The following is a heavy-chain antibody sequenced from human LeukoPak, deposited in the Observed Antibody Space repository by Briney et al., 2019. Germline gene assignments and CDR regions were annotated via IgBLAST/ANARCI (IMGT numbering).Heavy chain of an antibody. D-gene: IGHD2-2*01. Sequence: SETLSLTCTVSGGSISSGGYYWSWIRQHPGKGLEWIGYIYYSGSTYYNPSLKSRVTISVDTSRNQFSLRLSSVTAADTAVYYCARRSEYHWFDPWGQGTLVTLSS. CDR3: ARRSEYHWFDP. J-gene: IGHJ5*02. V-gene: IGHV4-31*03. CDR2: IYYSGST. CDR1: GGSISSGGYY.